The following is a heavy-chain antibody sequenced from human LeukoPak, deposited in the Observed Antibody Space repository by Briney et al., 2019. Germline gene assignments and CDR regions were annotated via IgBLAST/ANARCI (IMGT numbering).Heavy chain of an antibody. V-gene: IGHV1-69*06. J-gene: IGHJ6*03. Sequence: GGSLRLSCAASGFTFSSYAISWVRQAPGQGLEWMGGIIPIFGTANYAQKFQGRVTITADKSTSTAYMELSSLRSEDTAVYYCARVEYSSSYYMDVWGKGTTVTVSS. CDR1: GFTFSSYA. CDR2: IIPIFGTA. D-gene: IGHD6-6*01. CDR3: ARVEYSSSYYMDV.